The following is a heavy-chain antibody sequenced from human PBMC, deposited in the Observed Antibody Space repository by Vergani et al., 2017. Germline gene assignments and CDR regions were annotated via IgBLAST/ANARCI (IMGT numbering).Heavy chain of an antibody. CDR2: ISSSSSYI. Sequence: EVQLVESGGGLVKPGGSLRLSCAASGFTFSSYSMNWVRQAPGKGLEWVSSISSSSSYIYYADSVKGRFTISRDNSKSSLYMQINRLRAEDTAVYYCASSDRVATPTYYCMDVWGQGTTVTVSS. J-gene: IGHJ6*02. D-gene: IGHD5-12*01. V-gene: IGHV3-21*01. CDR3: ASSDRVATPTYYCMDV. CDR1: GFTFSSYS.